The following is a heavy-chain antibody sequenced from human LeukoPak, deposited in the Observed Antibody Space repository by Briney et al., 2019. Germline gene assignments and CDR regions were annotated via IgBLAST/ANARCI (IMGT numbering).Heavy chain of an antibody. D-gene: IGHD5-12*01. CDR1: GFTFSSYS. J-gene: IGHJ4*02. CDR3: ARPGGYSGYDFLDY. Sequence: GGSLRLSCAASGFTFSSYSMNWVRQAPGKGLEWVSYISSSSSTIYYADSVKGRFTISRDNAKNSLYLQMNSLRAEDTAVYYCARPGGYSGYDFLDYWGQGTLVTVSS. CDR2: ISSSSSTI. V-gene: IGHV3-48*01.